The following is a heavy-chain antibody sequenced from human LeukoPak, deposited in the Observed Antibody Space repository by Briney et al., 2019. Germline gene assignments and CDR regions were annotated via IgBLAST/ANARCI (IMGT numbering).Heavy chain of an antibody. D-gene: IGHD6-19*01. CDR3: ARDHRPYSSGWSDY. CDR1: GFTFSSYG. V-gene: IGHV3-30*03. Sequence: GRSLRLSCAASGFTFSSYGMHWVRQAPGKGLEWVAVISYDGSNKYYADSVKGRFTISRDNTKNSLFLQMNSLRAEDTAVYYCARDHRPYSSGWSDYWGQGTLVTVSS. CDR2: ISYDGSNK. J-gene: IGHJ4*02.